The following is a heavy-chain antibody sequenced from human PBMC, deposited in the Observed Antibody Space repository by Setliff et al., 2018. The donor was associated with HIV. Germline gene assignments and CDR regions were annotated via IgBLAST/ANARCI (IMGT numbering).Heavy chain of an antibody. V-gene: IGHV4-4*07. CDR2: IYPSGST. CDR3: AREFYHYDSSDYYSDYYYCCMDV. CDR1: GGSISSYY. Sequence: PSETLSLTCTVSGGSISSYYWSWIRQPAGKGLEWIGRIYPSGSTSYNPSLKSRVTMSVDTSKNQISLKLSSVTAADTAVFYGAREFYHYDSSDYYSDYYYCCMDVWGKGTTVT. J-gene: IGHJ6*03. D-gene: IGHD3-22*01.